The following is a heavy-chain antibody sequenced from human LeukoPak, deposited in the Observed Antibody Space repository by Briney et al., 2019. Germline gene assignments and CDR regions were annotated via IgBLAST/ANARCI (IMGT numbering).Heavy chain of an antibody. CDR2: TRGSGEGLGSGV. D-gene: IGHD7-27*01. CDR1: GFTFSDYS. V-gene: IGHV3-48*04. Sequence: GGSLRLSCAASGFTFSDYSMNWVRQAPGKGLEWVSNTRGSGEGLGSGVYYADSVKGRFTIFRDNAKNSLYLQMNSLSAEDTAFYYCARDLNWGFDYWGQGALVTVSS. CDR3: ARDLNWGFDY. J-gene: IGHJ4*02.